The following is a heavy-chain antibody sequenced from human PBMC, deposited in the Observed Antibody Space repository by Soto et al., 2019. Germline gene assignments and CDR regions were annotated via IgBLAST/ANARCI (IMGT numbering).Heavy chain of an antibody. D-gene: IGHD3-10*01. J-gene: IGHJ5*02. CDR2: MNLNSGNT. V-gene: IGHV1-8*01. CDR3: ARGRYAIRGAFIIGELDH. Sequence: QVQLVQSGAEVKMPGASVKVSCKASGYTFTSHDINWVRQATGQGLEWMGWMNLNSGNTGYGQKFQGRVTMTRNTSTSTAYMELSSLKSDDTAVYYCARGRYAIRGAFIIGELDHWGQGSLVIVSS. CDR1: GYTFTSHD.